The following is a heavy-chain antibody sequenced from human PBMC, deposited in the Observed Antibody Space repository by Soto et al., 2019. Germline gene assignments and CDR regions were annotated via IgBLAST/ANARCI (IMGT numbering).Heavy chain of an antibody. J-gene: IGHJ4*02. CDR3: VRDRDRSGWYPGPNFDH. V-gene: IGHV1-18*01. CDR1: GYTYTSYG. D-gene: IGHD6-19*01. CDR2: ITPWNGDT. Sequence: QVQVVQSEAEVKKPGASVKVSCTASGYTYTSYGISWVRQAPGQGLEWMGWITPWNGDTKYAQKFQGRVTVTADKSTGTAYMELRSLRSDDTAVYYCVRDRDRSGWYPGPNFDHWGQGTLVTVSA.